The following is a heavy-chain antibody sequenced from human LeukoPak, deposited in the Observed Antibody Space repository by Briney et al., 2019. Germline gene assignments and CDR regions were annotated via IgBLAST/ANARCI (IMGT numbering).Heavy chain of an antibody. V-gene: IGHV3-23*01. Sequence: GGSLRLSCAASGFTFSSYAMSWVRQAPGKGLEWVSGISGSGGSTHYADSVKGRFSISRDNPKNTLYLQMNSLRAEDTAVYYCAKRYCSGGSCRPLGYFDYWGQGTLVTVSS. CDR1: GFTFSSYA. J-gene: IGHJ4*02. CDR3: AKRYCSGGSCRPLGYFDY. CDR2: ISGSGGST. D-gene: IGHD2-15*01.